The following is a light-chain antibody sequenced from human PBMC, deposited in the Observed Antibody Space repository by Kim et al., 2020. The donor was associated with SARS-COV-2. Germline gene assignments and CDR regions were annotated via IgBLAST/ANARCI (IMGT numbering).Light chain of an antibody. V-gene: IGKV1-5*01. CDR2: DAS. CDR3: QEYKSDSWT. J-gene: IGKJ1*01. Sequence: GDRVTITCRASQTINIYLAWYQQKPGKVPSLLIYDASILESGVPSRFSGSGSGTEFTLIISGLQPDVFATYYCQEYKSDSWTFGQGTTVDIK. CDR1: QTINIY.